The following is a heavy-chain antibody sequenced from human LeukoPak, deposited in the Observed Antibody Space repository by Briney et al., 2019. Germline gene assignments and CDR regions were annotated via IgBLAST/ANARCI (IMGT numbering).Heavy chain of an antibody. D-gene: IGHD6-6*01. V-gene: IGHV1-18*01. CDR3: AGDRGRAARPNWFDP. J-gene: IGHJ5*02. CDR1: GYTFTSYG. Sequence: ASVKVSCKASGYTFTSYGISWVRQAPGQGLEWMGWNSAYNGNTNYAQKLQGRVTMTTDTSTSTAYMELRSLRSDDTAVYYCAGDRGRAARPNWFDPWGQGTLVTVSS. CDR2: NSAYNGNT.